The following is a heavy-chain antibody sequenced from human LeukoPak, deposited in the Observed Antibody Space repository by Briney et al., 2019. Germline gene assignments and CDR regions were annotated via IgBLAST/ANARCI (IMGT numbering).Heavy chain of an antibody. CDR3: AREGGELRAPFDY. J-gene: IGHJ4*02. CDR2: INSDGSST. Sequence: PGGSLRLSCAASGFTFSSYWMHWVRQAPGKGLVWVSRINSDGSSTSYADSVKGRFTIPRDNAKDTLYLQMNSLRAEDTAVYYCAREGGELRAPFDYWGQGTLVTVSS. D-gene: IGHD1-26*01. CDR1: GFTFSSYW. V-gene: IGHV3-74*01.